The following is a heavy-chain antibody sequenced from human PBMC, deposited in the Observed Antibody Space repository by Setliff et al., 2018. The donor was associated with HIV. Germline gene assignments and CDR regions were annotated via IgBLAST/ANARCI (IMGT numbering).Heavy chain of an antibody. Sequence: SETLSLTCTVSGGSISNYYWSWIRQPPGKGLEWIGYISYTETTKYNPSLKSRVTISVDTSKNQFSVRLSSVSAADTAVYFCARHVARFDYDTGGYYVSHFDYWGQGTQVTVSS. CDR3: ARHVARFDYDTGGYYVSHFDY. CDR2: ISYTETT. V-gene: IGHV4-59*01. J-gene: IGHJ4*02. CDR1: GGSISNYY. D-gene: IGHD3-22*01.